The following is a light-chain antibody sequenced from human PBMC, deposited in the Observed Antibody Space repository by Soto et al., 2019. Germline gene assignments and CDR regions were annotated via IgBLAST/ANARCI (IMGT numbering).Light chain of an antibody. V-gene: IGLV2-23*01. CDR1: SSDFGSYKF. CDR2: ETS. Sequence: QSVLTQPASASGSPGQSVTISCTGTSSDFGSYKFVSWYQHHPGKVPKVIIYETSKRPSGVSDRFSGSKSGNTASLTISGLQAEDEADYYCFSFTSTNTNVFGSGTKVTVL. CDR3: FSFTSTNTNV. J-gene: IGLJ1*01.